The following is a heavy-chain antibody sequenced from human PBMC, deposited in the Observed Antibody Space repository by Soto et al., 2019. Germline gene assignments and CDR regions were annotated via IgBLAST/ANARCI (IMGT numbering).Heavy chain of an antibody. CDR2: IDPSDSYT. CDR1: GYSFTSYW. Sequence: GESLKISCKGSGYSFTSYWISWVRQMPGKGLEWMGRIDPSDSYTNYSPSFQGHVTISADKSTSTAYLQWSSLKASDTAMYYCARHGSTGEYYFDYWGQGTLVTVSS. D-gene: IGHD1-7*01. CDR3: ARHGSTGEYYFDY. J-gene: IGHJ4*02. V-gene: IGHV5-10-1*01.